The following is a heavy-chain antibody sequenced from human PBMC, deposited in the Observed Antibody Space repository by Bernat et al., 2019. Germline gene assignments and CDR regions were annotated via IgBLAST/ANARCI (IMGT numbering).Heavy chain of an antibody. CDR2: ISGSGGST. J-gene: IGHJ4*02. D-gene: IGHD2-2*01. Sequence: EVQLLESGGGLVQPGGSLRLSCAASGFTFSSYAMSWVRQAPGKGLEWVSAISGSGGSTYDADSGKGRFTISRDNSKNTLYLQMNSLRAEDTAVYYCAKDNRYCSSTSCYGGYYWGQGTLVTVSS. CDR1: GFTFSSYA. CDR3: AKDNRYCSSTSCYGGYY. V-gene: IGHV3-23*01.